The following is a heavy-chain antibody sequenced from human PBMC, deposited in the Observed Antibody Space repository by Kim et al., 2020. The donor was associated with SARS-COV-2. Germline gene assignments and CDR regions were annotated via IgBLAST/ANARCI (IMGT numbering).Heavy chain of an antibody. V-gene: IGHV3-9*01. Sequence: GGSLRLSCAASGFTFDDYAMHWVRQAPGKGLEWVSGISWNSGSIGYADSVKGRFTISRDNAKNSLYLQMNSLRAEDTALYYCAAYYYDSSGYSFDYWGQGTLVTVSS. J-gene: IGHJ4*02. CDR3: AAYYYDSSGYSFDY. CDR1: GFTFDDYA. D-gene: IGHD3-22*01. CDR2: ISWNSGSI.